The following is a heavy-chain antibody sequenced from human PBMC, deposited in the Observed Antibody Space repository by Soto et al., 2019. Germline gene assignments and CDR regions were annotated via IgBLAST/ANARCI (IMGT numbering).Heavy chain of an antibody. CDR2: MGGSVDSK. D-gene: IGHD6-19*01. CDR3: ARDQISGWYDN. V-gene: IGHV3-23*01. Sequence: EVQLLESGGGLLKPGGSRRLSCAASGFAFGRYALSWVRQAPGKGLEWVSAMGGSVDSKSYADSVKGRFTISRDDPKNTLFLEMNSLRPEDTAIYFCARDQISGWYDNWGQGTLVTVSS. CDR1: GFAFGRYA. J-gene: IGHJ5*02.